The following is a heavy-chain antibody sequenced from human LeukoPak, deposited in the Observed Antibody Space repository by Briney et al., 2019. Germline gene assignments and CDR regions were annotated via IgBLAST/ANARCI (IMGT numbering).Heavy chain of an antibody. Sequence: GGSLRLSCGASGFTFSSHAMTWVRQAPGKGLEWVSAISISGDTTYYADAVKGRFTISRDNSKNTVYLQVNSLRAEDTAVYYCANEIRPNDYWGQGTLVTVSS. CDR1: GFTFSSHA. D-gene: IGHD4-17*01. CDR2: ISISGDTT. V-gene: IGHV3-23*01. CDR3: ANEIRPNDY. J-gene: IGHJ4*02.